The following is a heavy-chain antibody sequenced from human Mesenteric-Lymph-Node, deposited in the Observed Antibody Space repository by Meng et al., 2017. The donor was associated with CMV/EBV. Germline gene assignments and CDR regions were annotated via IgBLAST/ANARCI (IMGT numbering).Heavy chain of an antibody. Sequence: AASGFTFSSYWMHWVRQAPGKGLVWVSRINSDGSSTSYADSVKGRFTISRDNAKNTLYLQMNSLRAEDTAVYYCARGEYSSSFLFDYWGQGTLVTVSS. CDR1: GFTFSSYW. CDR2: INSDGSST. V-gene: IGHV3-74*01. J-gene: IGHJ4*02. D-gene: IGHD6-6*01. CDR3: ARGEYSSSFLFDY.